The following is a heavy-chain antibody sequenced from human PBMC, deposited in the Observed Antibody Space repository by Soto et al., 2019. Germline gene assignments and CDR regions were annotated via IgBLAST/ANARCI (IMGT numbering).Heavy chain of an antibody. D-gene: IGHD2-8*01. J-gene: IGHJ4*02. CDR1: GITFRKYW. V-gene: IGHV3-74*01. CDR3: AIQDCTNDVGLEAAVTVGGALEY. CDR2: ISSDGTTT. Sequence: EVQLVESGGGLVQTGKALRLSCAASGITFRKYWMHWVRQAPGKGPVWVSYISSDGTTTDYADYVKGRFTISRDNAKNALYLQMDILRVVDTAVYYCAIQDCTNDVGLEAAVTVGGALEYWGQGAQVTVSS.